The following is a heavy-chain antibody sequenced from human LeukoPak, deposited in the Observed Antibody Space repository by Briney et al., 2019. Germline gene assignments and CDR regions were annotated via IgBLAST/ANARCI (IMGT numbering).Heavy chain of an antibody. V-gene: IGHV3-30*03. CDR3: AILSRPGTD. CDR2: ISYDGSNK. CDR1: GFTFSSYG. J-gene: IGHJ4*02. D-gene: IGHD3-16*01. Sequence: GRSLRLSCAASGFTFSSYGMHWVRQAPGKGLEWVAVISYDGSNKYYADSAKGRFTISRDNSKNTLYLQMSSLRAEDTAVYYCAILSRPGTDWGQETLVTVSS.